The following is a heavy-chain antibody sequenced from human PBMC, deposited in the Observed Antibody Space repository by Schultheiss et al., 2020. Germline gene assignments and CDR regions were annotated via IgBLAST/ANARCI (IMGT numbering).Heavy chain of an antibody. V-gene: IGHV4-59*08. J-gene: IGHJ5*02. CDR1: GGSISSFY. Sequence: SETLSLTCTVSGGSISSFYWSWVRQPPGKGLEWIGFISYSGSTCYNPSLKSRVTISIATSTNQFSLKLTSVAAADTAVYYCARLESTVTTFNWFEPGGQGTLETVSS. CDR2: ISYSGST. CDR3: ARLESTVTTFNWFEP. D-gene: IGHD4-17*01.